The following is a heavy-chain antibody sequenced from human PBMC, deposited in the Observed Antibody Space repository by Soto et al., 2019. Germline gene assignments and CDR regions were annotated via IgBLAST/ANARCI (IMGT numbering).Heavy chain of an antibody. Sequence: ASVKVSCKASGYTFTSYGISWVRQAPGQGLEWMGWISAYNGSTNYAQKLQGRVTMTTDTSTSTAYMELRSLRSDDTAVYYCARKAGDYDILTGYYPYYYYYYMDVWGKGTTVTVSS. CDR2: ISAYNGST. J-gene: IGHJ6*03. CDR3: ARKAGDYDILTGYYPYYYYYYMDV. V-gene: IGHV1-18*01. D-gene: IGHD3-9*01. CDR1: GYTFTSYG.